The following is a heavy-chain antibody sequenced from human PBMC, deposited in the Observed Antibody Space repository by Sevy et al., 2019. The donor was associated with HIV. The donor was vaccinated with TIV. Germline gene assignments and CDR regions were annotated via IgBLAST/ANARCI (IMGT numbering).Heavy chain of an antibody. J-gene: IGHJ6*02. CDR1: GFTFSSYS. CDR3: ARGIVVVPAAIHWNYYYGMDV. CDR2: ISSSSSTI. D-gene: IGHD2-2*01. Sequence: GGSLRLSCAASGFTFSSYSMNWVRQAPGKGLEWVSYISSSSSTIYYADSVKGRFTISRDNAKNSLYLQMNSLRAEDTAVYYCARGIVVVPAAIHWNYYYGMDVWGQGTTVTVSS. V-gene: IGHV3-48*01.